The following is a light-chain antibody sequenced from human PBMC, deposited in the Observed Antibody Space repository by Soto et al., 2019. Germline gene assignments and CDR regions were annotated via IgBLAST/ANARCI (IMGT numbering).Light chain of an antibody. V-gene: IGKV3-20*01. CDR3: KQYGSSLFT. J-gene: IGKJ3*01. CDR2: GTS. CDR1: QSVSGY. Sequence: EIVLTQSPVTLSLSPGERATLLCRASQSVSGYLAWYQQKPGQAPRLLIYGTSIRASGVPERFSGGGSGTDFTLTITRLEPEDFAVYYCKQYGSSLFTFGPGSKVDIK.